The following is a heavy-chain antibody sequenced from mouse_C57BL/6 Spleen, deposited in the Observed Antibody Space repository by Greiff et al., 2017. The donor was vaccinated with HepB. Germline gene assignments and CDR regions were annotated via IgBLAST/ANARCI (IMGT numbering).Heavy chain of an antibody. CDR2: IDPETGGT. CDR3: TSWDTRYAMDY. D-gene: IGHD1-1*01. V-gene: IGHV1-15*01. CDR1: GYTFTDYE. J-gene: IGHJ4*01. Sequence: QVQLQQSGAELVRPGASVTLSCKASGYTFTDYEMHWVKQTPVHGLEWIGAIDPETGGTAYNQKFKGKAILTADKSSSTAYMELRSLTSEDSAVYYCTSWDTRYAMDYWGQGTSVTVSS.